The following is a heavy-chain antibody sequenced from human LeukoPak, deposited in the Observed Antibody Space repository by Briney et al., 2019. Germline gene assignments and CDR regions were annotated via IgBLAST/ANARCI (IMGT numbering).Heavy chain of an antibody. V-gene: IGHV3-74*01. CDR1: GFTFSNYW. D-gene: IGHD3-16*01. J-gene: IGHJ4*02. CDR3: TRLKGGY. CDR2: IKSDGSNT. Sequence: GGSLRLSCAASGFTFSNYWMHWVRQAPGKGLLWVSRIKSDGSNTSYADSVKGRFTISRDNAKNTLYLQMNSLRADDTAAYYCTRLKGGYWGQGTLVTVSS.